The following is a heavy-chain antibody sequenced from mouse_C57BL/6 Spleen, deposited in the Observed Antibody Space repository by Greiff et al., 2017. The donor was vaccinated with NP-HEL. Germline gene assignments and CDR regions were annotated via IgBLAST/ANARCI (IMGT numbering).Heavy chain of an antibody. V-gene: IGHV1-82*01. D-gene: IGHD1-1*01. CDR1: GYAFSSSW. J-gene: IGHJ4*01. CDR2: IYSGDGDT. CDR3: ARKVVPHAMDY. Sequence: QVQLKQSGPELVKPGASVKISCKASGYAFSSSWMNWVKQRPGKGLEWIGRIYSGDGDTNYNGKFKGKATLTADKSSSTAYMQLSSLTSEDAAVYFCARKVVPHAMDYWGQGTSVTVSS.